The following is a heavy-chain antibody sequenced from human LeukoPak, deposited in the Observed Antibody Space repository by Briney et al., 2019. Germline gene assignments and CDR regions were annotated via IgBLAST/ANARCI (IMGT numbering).Heavy chain of an antibody. CDR3: AKDTGGHEKAFDI. CDR1: GFTFSSYG. J-gene: IGHJ3*02. D-gene: IGHD7-27*01. Sequence: PGGSLRLSCAASGFTFSSYGMHWVRQAPGKGLKWVAFIRYDGSNKYYADSVKGRFTISRDNSKNTLYLQMNSLRAEDTAVYYCAKDTGGHEKAFDIWGQGTMVTVSS. CDR2: IRYDGSNK. V-gene: IGHV3-30*02.